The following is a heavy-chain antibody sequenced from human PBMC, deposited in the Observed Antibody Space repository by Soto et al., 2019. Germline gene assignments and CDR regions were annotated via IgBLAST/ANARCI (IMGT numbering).Heavy chain of an antibody. J-gene: IGHJ4*02. V-gene: IGHV3-21*01. D-gene: IGHD6-19*01. CDR2: ISSSSSYI. CDR1: GFTFSSSG. CDR3: ARDSSGWYDLDY. Sequence: EVQVVESGGGLVKPGGSLRLSCAASGFTFSSSGMTWVRQAPGKGLEWVSSISSSSSYIYYADSVKGRFTISRDNSKNTLYLQMNSLRAEDTAVYYCARDSSGWYDLDYWGQGTLVTVSS.